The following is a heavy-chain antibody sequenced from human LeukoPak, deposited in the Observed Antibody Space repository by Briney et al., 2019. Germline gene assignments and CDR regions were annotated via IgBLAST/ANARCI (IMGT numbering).Heavy chain of an antibody. V-gene: IGHV3-7*05. Sequence: GGSLTLSCAASGFIFSNYWMNWVRQAPGKGLEWVANIKQDGSEKYYMDSVKGRFTISRDNAKNSLYVQMNGLRAEDTAVYYCVRGVSGSYDYWGQGTLVTVSS. CDR3: VRGVSGSYDY. CDR1: GFIFSNYW. CDR2: IKQDGSEK. D-gene: IGHD1-26*01. J-gene: IGHJ4*02.